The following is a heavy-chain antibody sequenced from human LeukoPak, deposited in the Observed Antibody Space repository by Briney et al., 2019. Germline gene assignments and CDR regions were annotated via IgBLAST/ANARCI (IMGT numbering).Heavy chain of an antibody. V-gene: IGHV3-23*01. CDR2: ISGSGGST. J-gene: IGHJ4*02. Sequence: QAGGSLRLTCAASGFTFSSYATSWVRQAPGKGLEWVSAISGSGGSTHYADSVKGRFTISRDNSKNTLYLQMNSLRAEDTAVYYCAKDLDYDILTGTDCWGQGTLVTVSS. CDR1: GFTFSSYA. CDR3: AKDLDYDILTGTDC. D-gene: IGHD3-9*01.